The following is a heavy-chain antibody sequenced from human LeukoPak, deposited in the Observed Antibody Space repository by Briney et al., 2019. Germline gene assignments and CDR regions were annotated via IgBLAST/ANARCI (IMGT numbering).Heavy chain of an antibody. CDR3: ARDLQGSSSL. J-gene: IGHJ3*01. CDR2: ISTSSDTI. V-gene: IGHV3-48*04. CDR1: GFTFSRYS. Sequence: GGSLRLSCAASGFTFSRYSMTWVRQAPGKGLEWVSFISTSSDTIYYADSVKGRFTISRDNAKNTLYLQMNSLRAEDTAVYYCARDLQGSSSLWGQGTMVTVSS. D-gene: IGHD6-13*01.